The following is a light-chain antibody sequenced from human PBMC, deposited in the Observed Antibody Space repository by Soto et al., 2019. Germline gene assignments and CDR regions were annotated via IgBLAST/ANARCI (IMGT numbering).Light chain of an antibody. J-gene: IGLJ2*01. CDR2: TDN. CDR3: PAWDDNLRGYWV. V-gene: IGLV1-47*02. CDR1: TSNIGSNY. Sequence: QSVLTQPPSASGTPGQRVTLSCSGSTSNIGSNYVYWYQHHPGTAPKLLIDTDNHRPSGVPDRCSGSKSGTSASLAISGLRSEDEADYYCPAWDDNLRGYWVFGGGTKLTVL.